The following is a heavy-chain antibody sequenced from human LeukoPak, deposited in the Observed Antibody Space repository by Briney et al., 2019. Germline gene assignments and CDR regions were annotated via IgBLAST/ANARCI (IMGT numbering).Heavy chain of an antibody. D-gene: IGHD2/OR15-2a*01. J-gene: IGHJ4*02. CDR1: GGSISGYY. Sequence: SETLSLTCSVSGGSISGYYWNWIRQPPGKGLEWIGYVYYTGSTTYNPSLKSRVTISRDTSKKQQVSLRLISVTAADTAVYYCAGATSTSMGLRYFDYWGQGSLVTVSS. CDR3: AGATSTSMGLRYFDY. CDR2: VYYTGST. V-gene: IGHV4-59*01.